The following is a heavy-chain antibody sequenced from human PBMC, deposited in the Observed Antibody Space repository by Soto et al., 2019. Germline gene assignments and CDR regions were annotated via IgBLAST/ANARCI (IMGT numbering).Heavy chain of an antibody. Sequence: GESLKISCKGSGYSFTSYWIGWVRQMPGKGLEWMGIIYPGDYDTRYSPSFQGQVTISADKSISTAYLQWSSLKASDTAMYYCARDLSPAPSPADYCYYYGMDVWGQGTTVTVSS. CDR3: ARDLSPAPSPADYCYYYGMDV. CDR2: IYPGDYDT. J-gene: IGHJ6*02. V-gene: IGHV5-51*01. D-gene: IGHD2-2*01. CDR1: GYSFTSYW.